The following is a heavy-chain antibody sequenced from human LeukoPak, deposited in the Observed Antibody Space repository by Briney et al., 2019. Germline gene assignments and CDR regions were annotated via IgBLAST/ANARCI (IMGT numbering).Heavy chain of an antibody. CDR1: GYTFTSYY. CDR2: INPSGGST. CDR3: ARDEIREVGVVITDAFDI. J-gene: IGHJ3*02. D-gene: IGHD3-3*01. V-gene: IGHV1-46*01. Sequence: ASVKVSCKASGYTFTSYYMHWVRQAPGRGLEWMGIINPSGGSTSYAQKFQGRVTMIRDTSTSTVYMELSSLRSEDTAVYYCARDEIREVGVVITDAFDIWGQGTMVTVSS.